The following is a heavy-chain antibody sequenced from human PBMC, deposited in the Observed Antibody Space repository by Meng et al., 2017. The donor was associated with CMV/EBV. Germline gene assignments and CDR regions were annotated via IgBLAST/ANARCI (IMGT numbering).Heavy chain of an antibody. J-gene: IGHJ6*02. CDR3: AKDSGGEGDMDV. Sequence: GESLKISCAASGFTFSNYGMHWVRQAPGKGLEWVAFIRYDGSKEDYGDSVQGRLTISRDNSKNTLYLQMNSLRADDTALYYCAKDSGGEGDMDVWGQETTVTVSS. CDR2: IRYDGSKE. CDR1: GFTFSNYG. V-gene: IGHV3-30*02. D-gene: IGHD3-10*01.